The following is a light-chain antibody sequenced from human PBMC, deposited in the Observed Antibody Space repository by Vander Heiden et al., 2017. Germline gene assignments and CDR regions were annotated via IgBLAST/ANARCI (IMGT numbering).Light chain of an antibody. CDR3: QWWDYTSDRVYVV. CDR1: NIGRKS. CDR2: DDS. J-gene: IGLJ2*01. V-gene: IGLV3-21*02. Sequence: SYALTQPPSVSVAPGQTARNTCGGNNIGRKSVHGYQPRPGQPAVLAVLDDSDRPSWFAERFSGSTSGNTATLTIGRVEAGDEADDDCQWWDYTSDRVYVVFGGGTKLTVL.